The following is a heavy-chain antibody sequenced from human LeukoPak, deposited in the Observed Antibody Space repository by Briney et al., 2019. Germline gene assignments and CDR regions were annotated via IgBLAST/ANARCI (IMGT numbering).Heavy chain of an antibody. D-gene: IGHD2-2*01. J-gene: IGHJ3*02. V-gene: IGHV3-48*04. CDR1: GFTFSSYS. CDR2: ISSSSTI. CDR3: ARERIVVVPAADAFDI. Sequence: GGSLRLSCAASGFTFSSYSMNWVRQAPGKGLEWVSYISSSSTIYYADSVKGRFTISRDNAKNSLYLQMSSLRAEDTAVYYCARERIVVVPAADAFDIWGQGTMVTVSS.